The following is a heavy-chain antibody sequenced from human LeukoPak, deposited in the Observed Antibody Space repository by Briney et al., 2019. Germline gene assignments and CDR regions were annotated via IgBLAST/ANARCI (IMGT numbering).Heavy chain of an antibody. V-gene: IGHV3-48*03. CDR1: GFPFSSYE. CDR2: ISSSGGTI. Sequence: QPGESLRLSCAASGFPFSSYEMNWVRQAPPKELEWVSYISSSGGTIYYADSVKGRFTISRENAKNSLYLQMNSLRAEDTAVYYCARDESGYSGYVRFDPWGQGTLVTVSS. D-gene: IGHD5-12*01. CDR3: ARDESGYSGYVRFDP. J-gene: IGHJ5*02.